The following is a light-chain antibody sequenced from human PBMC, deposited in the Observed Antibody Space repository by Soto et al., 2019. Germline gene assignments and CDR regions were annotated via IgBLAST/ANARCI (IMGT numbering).Light chain of an antibody. Sequence: EIVLTQSPGTLSLSPGERATLSCRASQSVSSNYLAWYQQKPGRAPRLLIYGASSRDTGIPDRFSGSGSGTDFTLTISRLEPEDFAVFYCQQYGSSITFGQGTRLEIK. J-gene: IGKJ5*01. V-gene: IGKV3-20*01. CDR1: QSVSSNY. CDR2: GAS. CDR3: QQYGSSIT.